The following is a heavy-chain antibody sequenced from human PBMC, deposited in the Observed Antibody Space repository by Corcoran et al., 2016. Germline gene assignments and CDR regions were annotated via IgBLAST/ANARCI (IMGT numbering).Heavy chain of an antibody. J-gene: IGHJ3*02. D-gene: IGHD4-17*01. Sequence: EVQLVESGGGLIQPGGSLRLSCAASGFTVSSNYMSWVRQAPGKGLEWVSVIYSGGSTYYADSVKGRFTISRDNSKNTLYLQMNSLRAEDTAVYYCAREQLRLGKMTTVTDDAFDIWGQGTMVTVSS. V-gene: IGHV3-53*01. CDR1: GFTVSSNY. CDR2: IYSGGST. CDR3: AREQLRLGKMTTVTDDAFDI.